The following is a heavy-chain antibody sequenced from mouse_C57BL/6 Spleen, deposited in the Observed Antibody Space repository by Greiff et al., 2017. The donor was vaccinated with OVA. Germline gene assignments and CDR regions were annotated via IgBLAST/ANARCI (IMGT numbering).Heavy chain of an antibody. CDR1: GFTFSDAW. J-gene: IGHJ1*03. D-gene: IGHD2-4*01. V-gene: IGHV6-6*01. Sequence: EVKLEESGGGLVQPGGSMKLSCAASGFTFSDAWMDWVRQSPEKGLEWVAEIRNKANNHATYYAESVKGRFNISRDDSKSSVYLQMNSLRAEDTGIYYCTKEIYYDYAWYFDVWGTGTTVTVSS. CDR3: TKEIYYDYAWYFDV. CDR2: IRNKANNHAT.